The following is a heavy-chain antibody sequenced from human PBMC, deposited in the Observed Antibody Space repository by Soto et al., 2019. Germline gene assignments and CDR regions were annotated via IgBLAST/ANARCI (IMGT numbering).Heavy chain of an antibody. CDR1: GYTFTSYG. J-gene: IGHJ4*02. Sequence: QVQLVQSGAEVKKPGASVKVSCKASGYTFTSYGISWVRQAPGQGLEWMGWISAYNGNTNYAQKLQGRVTMTTDTSTSTAYMELRSLRSDDTAVYYCARALGKYYDFSSGYSPQFDYWGQGTLVTVSS. CDR2: ISAYNGNT. V-gene: IGHV1-18*01. CDR3: ARALGKYYDFSSGYSPQFDY. D-gene: IGHD3-3*01.